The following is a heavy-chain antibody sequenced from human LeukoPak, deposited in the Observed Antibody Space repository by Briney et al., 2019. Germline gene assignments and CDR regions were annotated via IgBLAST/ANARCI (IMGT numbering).Heavy chain of an antibody. CDR3: ARLFSTTLWYFDL. V-gene: IGHV5-51*01. CDR2: IYPGDSDS. CDR1: GYSFTSYW. J-gene: IGHJ2*01. Sequence: GESLKISCEGSGYSFTSYWIGWVRQMPGKGLEWMGIIYPGDSDSRYSPSFQGQVTISADKSISSTYLQWSSLKASDTAIYYCARLFSTTLWYFDLWGRGTLVTVSS. D-gene: IGHD2-2*01.